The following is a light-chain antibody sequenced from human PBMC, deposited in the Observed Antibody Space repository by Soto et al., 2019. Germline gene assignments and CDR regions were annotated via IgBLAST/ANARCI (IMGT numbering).Light chain of an antibody. CDR1: QSVSRSY. V-gene: IGKV3-20*01. J-gene: IGKJ2*01. Sequence: EVVLTQSPGTLSLSPGERATLSCRASQSVSRSYLAGYQQKPGQAPRLLIYIASSRATGIPDRFSGSGSGTDFTLTISRLEPEDFAMYYCQQYGSSPYTFGQGTKLEIK. CDR3: QQYGSSPYT. CDR2: IAS.